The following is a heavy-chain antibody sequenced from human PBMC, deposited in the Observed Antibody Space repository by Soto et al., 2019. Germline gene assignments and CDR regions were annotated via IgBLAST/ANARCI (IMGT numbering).Heavy chain of an antibody. CDR1: GFTFSTYA. Sequence: GGSLRLSCAASGFTFSTYAMSWVRQAPGKGLEWVSGISGSGGGTYYADSVKGRFTISRDNSKNTLYLQMNSLRAEDTAVYYCARGKLRYYYGMDVWGQGTTVTVSS. CDR2: ISGSGGGT. D-gene: IGHD1-7*01. V-gene: IGHV3-23*01. J-gene: IGHJ6*02. CDR3: ARGKLRYYYGMDV.